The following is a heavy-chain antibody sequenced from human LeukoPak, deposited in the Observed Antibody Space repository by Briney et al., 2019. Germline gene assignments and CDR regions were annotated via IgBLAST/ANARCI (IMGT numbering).Heavy chain of an antibody. D-gene: IGHD5-18*01. Sequence: GESLKISCAASGFTFSDHYMDWVRQAPGKGLEWVGRTRNKANSYTTEYAASVKGRFTISRDDSKNSLYLQMNSLKTEDTAVYYCARGGLGYSYGYYYYGMDVWGQGTTVTVSS. CDR1: GFTFSDHY. CDR3: ARGGLGYSYGYYYYGMDV. CDR2: TRNKANSYTT. J-gene: IGHJ6*02. V-gene: IGHV3-72*01.